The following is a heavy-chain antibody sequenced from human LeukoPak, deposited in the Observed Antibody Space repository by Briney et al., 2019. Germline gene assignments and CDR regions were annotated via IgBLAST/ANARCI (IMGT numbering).Heavy chain of an antibody. D-gene: IGHD2-2*01. CDR2: MNPNSGNT. Sequence: ASVKVSCKASGYTFTSYDINWVRQATGQGLEWMGWMNPNSGNTGYAQKFQGRVTITRNTSISTAYMELSSLRSEDTAVYYCARGNIVVVPAAIKKYNWFDPWGQGTLVTVSS. J-gene: IGHJ5*02. CDR1: GYTFTSYD. CDR3: ARGNIVVVPAAIKKYNWFDP. V-gene: IGHV1-8*03.